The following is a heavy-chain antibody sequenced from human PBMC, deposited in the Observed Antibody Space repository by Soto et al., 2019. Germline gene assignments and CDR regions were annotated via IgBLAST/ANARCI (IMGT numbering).Heavy chain of an antibody. J-gene: IGHJ4*02. Sequence: NPSETLSLTCTVSGGSISSGDYYWSWIRQPPGKGLEWIGYIYYSGSTYYNPSLKSRVTISVDTSKNQFSLKLSSVTAADTAVYYCASLSYGDYVFDYWGQGTLLTVS. CDR1: GGSISSGDYY. V-gene: IGHV4-30-4*01. CDR2: IYYSGST. D-gene: IGHD4-17*01. CDR3: ASLSYGDYVFDY.